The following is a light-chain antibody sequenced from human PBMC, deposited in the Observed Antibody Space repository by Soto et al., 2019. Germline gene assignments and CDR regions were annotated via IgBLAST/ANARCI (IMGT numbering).Light chain of an antibody. CDR1: QSISSW. J-gene: IGKJ1*01. V-gene: IGKV1-5*03. CDR3: QQYNSHPPT. CDR2: KAS. Sequence: DIQMTQSPSTLSASVGDRVTITCRASQSISSWLAWYHQKPGKAPKLLIYKASSLESGVPSRFSGSGSGTEFTLTISSLQPDDFAAYYCQQYNSHPPTFGQGTKVEIK.